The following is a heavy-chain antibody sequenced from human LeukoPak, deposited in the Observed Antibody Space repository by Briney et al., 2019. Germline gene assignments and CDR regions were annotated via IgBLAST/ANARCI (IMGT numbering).Heavy chain of an antibody. CDR2: IRPTGTDR. V-gene: IGHV3-21*01. J-gene: IGHJ4*02. Sequence: GGSLRLSCAASGFTFSSCGFDWVRQAPGKGLEWVSSIRPTGTDRYYADSVRGRFTISRDKAKNSMYLQMDSLRDEDTAVYYCATETIGRHYDYWGQGTLLTVSS. D-gene: IGHD1-14*01. CDR1: GFTFSSCG. CDR3: ATETIGRHYDY.